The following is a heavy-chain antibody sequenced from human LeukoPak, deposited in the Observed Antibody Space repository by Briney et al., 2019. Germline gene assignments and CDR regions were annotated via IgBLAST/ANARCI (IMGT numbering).Heavy chain of an antibody. CDR1: GFTLSTNA. D-gene: IGHD1-26*01. V-gene: IGHV3-23*01. J-gene: IGHJ4*02. Sequence: GGSLRLSCLTSGFTLSTNAMSWVRQAPGKGLEWISGISGGGASTYYADSVKGRFTISRDDSRNTLYLQMNSLRGDDTAVYYCAKDVGKWESLHFFDYWGQGTLVTVS. CDR3: AKDVGKWESLHFFDY. CDR2: ISGGGAST.